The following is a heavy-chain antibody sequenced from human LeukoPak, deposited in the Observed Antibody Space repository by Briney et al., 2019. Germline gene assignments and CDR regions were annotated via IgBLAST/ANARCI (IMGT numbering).Heavy chain of an antibody. D-gene: IGHD2-21*01. V-gene: IGHV3-48*02. CDR3: ARRGGGGRSDALDI. CDR2: ISTTGNTI. J-gene: IGHJ3*02. CDR1: GFTFSGYS. Sequence: WGSLTLSCAVSGFTFSGYSMIWLRQPPGKGLEWVAYISTTGNTIHYSDSVKGRFTVSRDNAKNSLFLQMNSLRDEDTAVYYCARRGGGGRSDALDIWGQGTMVTVSS.